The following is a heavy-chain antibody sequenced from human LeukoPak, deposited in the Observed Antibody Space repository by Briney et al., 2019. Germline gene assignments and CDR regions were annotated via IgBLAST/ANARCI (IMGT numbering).Heavy chain of an antibody. CDR1: GGSISSGGYS. Sequence: TLSLTCAVSGGSISSGGYSWSWIRQPPGKGLEWIGYIYYSGSTYYNPSLKSRVTISVDTSKNQFSLKLSSVTAADTAVYYCARNNWFDPWGQGTLVTVSS. CDR3: ARNNWFDP. CDR2: IYYSGST. J-gene: IGHJ5*02. V-gene: IGHV4-30-4*07.